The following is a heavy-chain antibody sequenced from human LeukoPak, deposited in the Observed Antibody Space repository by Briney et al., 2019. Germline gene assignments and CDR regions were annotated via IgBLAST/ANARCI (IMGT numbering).Heavy chain of an antibody. D-gene: IGHD4-17*01. V-gene: IGHV4-38-2*02. J-gene: IGHJ4*02. Sequence: PSETLSLTCTVSGYSISSGYYWGWIRQPPGKGLEWIGSIYHSGSTYYNPSLKSRVTISVDTSKNQFSLKLSSVTAADTAVYYCARYGRGDYGDPSTFDYWGQGTLVTVSS. CDR1: GYSISSGYY. CDR3: ARYGRGDYGDPSTFDY. CDR2: IYHSGST.